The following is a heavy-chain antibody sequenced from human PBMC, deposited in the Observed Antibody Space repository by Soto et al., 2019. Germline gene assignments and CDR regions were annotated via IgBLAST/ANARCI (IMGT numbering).Heavy chain of an antibody. J-gene: IGHJ5*02. V-gene: IGHV4-30-2*01. CDR2: IYHSGVT. CDR3: AGMPYTSGLRFDP. Sequence: SETLSLTCSFSGDSSSTSTYSWSWIRQPPGKALEWVGFIYHSGVTSYNPSLKSRVSISLDMSNSQCTLNLRSVTAADTAVYYCAGMPYTSGLRFDPWGPGTLVTVSS. D-gene: IGHD6-19*01. CDR1: GDSSSTSTYS.